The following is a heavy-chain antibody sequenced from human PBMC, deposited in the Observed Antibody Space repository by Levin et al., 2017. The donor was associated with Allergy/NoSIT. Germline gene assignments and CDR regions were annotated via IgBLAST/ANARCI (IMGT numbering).Heavy chain of an antibody. CDR1: GGTFSSYA. V-gene: IGHV1-69*06. CDR2: IIPIFGTA. J-gene: IGHJ4*02. CDR3: ALRGYSYGDIDY. Sequence: SVKVSCKASGGTFSSYAISWVRQAPGQGLEWMGGIIPIFGTANYAQKFQGRVTITADKSTSTAYMELSSLRSEDTAVYYCALRGYSYGDIDYWGQGTLVTVSS. D-gene: IGHD5-18*01.